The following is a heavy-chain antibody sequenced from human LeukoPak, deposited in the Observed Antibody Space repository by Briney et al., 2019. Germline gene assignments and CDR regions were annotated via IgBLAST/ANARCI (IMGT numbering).Heavy chain of an antibody. CDR2: IIPIFGTA. V-gene: IGHV1-69*13. Sequence: SVKVSCKASGGTFGSYAISWVRQAPGQGLEWMGGIIPIFGTANYAQKFQGRVTITADESTSTAYMELSSLRSEDTAVYYCARKYSSSWPTYYYYGMDVWGQGTTVTVSS. D-gene: IGHD6-13*01. CDR3: ARKYSSSWPTYYYYGMDV. CDR1: GGTFGSYA. J-gene: IGHJ6*02.